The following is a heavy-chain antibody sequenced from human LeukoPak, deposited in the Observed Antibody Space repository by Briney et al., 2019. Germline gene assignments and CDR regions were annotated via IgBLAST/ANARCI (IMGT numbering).Heavy chain of an antibody. J-gene: IGHJ4*02. CDR3: ARGYYGSGSYRPDSKTPDY. CDR1: GFTFSNFW. V-gene: IGHV3-7*01. CDR2: IKQDETEK. Sequence: GGSLRLSCTASGFTFSNFWMGWVRQAPGKGLEWVANIKQDETEKFYLGSVKGRFTISRDNSKNTLYLQMNSLRGEDTAVYYCARGYYGSGSYRPDSKTPDYWGQGTLVTVSS. D-gene: IGHD3-10*01.